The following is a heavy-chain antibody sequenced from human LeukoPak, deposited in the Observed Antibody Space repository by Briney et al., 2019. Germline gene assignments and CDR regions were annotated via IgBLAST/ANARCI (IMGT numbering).Heavy chain of an antibody. CDR1: GFTVSSNY. J-gene: IGHJ6*04. CDR2: IYSGGST. Sequence: PGGSLRLSCAASGFTVSSNYMSWVRQAPGKGLEWVSVIYSGGSTYYADSVKGRFTISRDNSKNTLYLQMNSLSAEDTAVYYCARDLRRDYYYYSGMDVWGKGTTVTVSS. V-gene: IGHV3-53*01. CDR3: ARDLRRDYYYYSGMDV.